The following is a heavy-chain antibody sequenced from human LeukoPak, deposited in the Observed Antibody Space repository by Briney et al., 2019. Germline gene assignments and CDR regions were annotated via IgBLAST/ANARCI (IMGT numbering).Heavy chain of an antibody. CDR3: ASELRLGH. V-gene: IGHV3-23*01. D-gene: IGHD3-10*01. CDR2: ISPSGDRT. J-gene: IGHJ4*02. CDR1: GFTFSSYA. Sequence: GGSLRLSCAASGFTFSSYAMSWVRQAPGKGLEWVSFISPSGDRTSNADSVEGRFTISRDNTRNTLYLQMNSLRAEDTAVYYCASELRLGHWGQGILVTVSS.